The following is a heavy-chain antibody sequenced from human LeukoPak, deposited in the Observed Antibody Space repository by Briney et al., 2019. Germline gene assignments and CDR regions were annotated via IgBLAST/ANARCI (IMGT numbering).Heavy chain of an antibody. J-gene: IGHJ4*02. Sequence: PGGSLRLSCAASGFTFSSYSMNWVRQAPGKGLEWVSSISSSGSYIYYADSVKGRFTISRDNAKNSLYLQMNSLRAEDTAVYYCARVGSTFGGVITFDYWGQGTLVTVSS. D-gene: IGHD3-16*02. V-gene: IGHV3-21*01. CDR2: ISSSGSYI. CDR1: GFTFSSYS. CDR3: ARVGSTFGGVITFDY.